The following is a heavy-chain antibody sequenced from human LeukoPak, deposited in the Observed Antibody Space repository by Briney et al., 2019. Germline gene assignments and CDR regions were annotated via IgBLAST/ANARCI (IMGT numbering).Heavy chain of an antibody. CDR1: GFTFGSYA. CDR3: ARGAPDGVRVQPFDY. J-gene: IGHJ4*02. CDR2: ISYDGSNK. D-gene: IGHD2-8*01. Sequence: PGRSLRLSCAASGFTFGSYAMHWVRQAPGKGLEWVAVISYDGSNKYYADSVKGRFTISRDNSKNTLYLQMNSLRAEDTAVYYCARGAPDGVRVQPFDYWGQGTLVTVSS. V-gene: IGHV3-30-3*01.